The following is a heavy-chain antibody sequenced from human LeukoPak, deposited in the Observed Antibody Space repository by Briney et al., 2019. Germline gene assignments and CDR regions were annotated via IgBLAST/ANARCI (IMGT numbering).Heavy chain of an antibody. V-gene: IGHV3-20*04. Sequence: GGSLRLSCAASGFTFDDYGMSWVRQAPGKGLEWVSGINWNGGSTGYADSVKGRFTISRDNAKNSLYLQMNSLRAEDTALYYFARDGDDGPFDYWGQGTLVTVSS. CDR3: ARDGDDGPFDY. CDR1: GFTFDDYG. CDR2: INWNGGST. D-gene: IGHD7-27*01. J-gene: IGHJ4*02.